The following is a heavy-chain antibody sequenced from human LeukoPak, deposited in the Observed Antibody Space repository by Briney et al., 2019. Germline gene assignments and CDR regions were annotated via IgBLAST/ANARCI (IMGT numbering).Heavy chain of an antibody. CDR2: IYYSGST. D-gene: IGHD3-3*01. J-gene: IGHJ4*02. CDR3: ARLNYDFWSGSPPMYYFDY. CDR1: GGSISSSSYY. V-gene: IGHV4-39*01. Sequence: PSETLSLTSTVSGGSISSSSYYWGWIRQPPGKGLEWIGSIYYSGSTYYNPSLKSRVTISVDTSKNQFSLKLSSVTAADTAVYYCARLNYDFWSGSPPMYYFDYWGQGTLVTVSS.